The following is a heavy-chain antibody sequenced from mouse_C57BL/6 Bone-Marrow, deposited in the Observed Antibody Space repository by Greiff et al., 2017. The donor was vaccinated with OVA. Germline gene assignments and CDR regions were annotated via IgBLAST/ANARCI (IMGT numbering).Heavy chain of an antibody. J-gene: IGHJ2*01. CDR2: IYPRSGNT. V-gene: IGHV1-81*01. CDR1: GYTFTCYG. Sequence: QVQLQQSGAELARPGASVKLSCKASGYTFTCYGISWVKQRTGQGLEWIGEIYPRSGNTSYNEKFTGKATLTADKSSSTAYMELRSLTSEDSAVDFWARGDFHYYGRSYGDWGQGTTLTVSS. CDR3: ARGDFHYYGRSYGD. D-gene: IGHD1-1*01.